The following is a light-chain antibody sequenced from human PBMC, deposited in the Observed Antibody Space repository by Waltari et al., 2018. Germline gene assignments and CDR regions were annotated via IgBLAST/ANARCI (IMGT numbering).Light chain of an antibody. CDR3: QSYDSSLSADV. CDR1: RSNIGGYY. J-gene: IGLJ6*01. Sequence: SCTGSRSNIGGYYVQWYQQLPGTAPKLLIYENNKRPSGVSDRFSGSQSGTSASLTITGLQSEDEADYYCQSYDSSLSADVFGSGTKLTVL. CDR2: ENN. V-gene: IGLV1-40*01.